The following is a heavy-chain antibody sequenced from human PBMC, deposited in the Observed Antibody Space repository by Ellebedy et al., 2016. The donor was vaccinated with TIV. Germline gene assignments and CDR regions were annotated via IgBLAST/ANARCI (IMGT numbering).Heavy chain of an antibody. J-gene: IGHJ2*01. CDR3: ARDSLYGYWYFDL. CDR2: IYYSGST. D-gene: IGHD2-2*02. CDR1: GGSISSYY. V-gene: IGHV4-59*01. Sequence: MPGGSLRLSCTVSGGSISSYYWTWIRQPPGKGLEWIGYIYYSGSTHYNPSLKSRVTMSVDTSKNQFSLKLTSVTAADTAVYYCARDSLYGYWYFDLWGRGTLVTVSS.